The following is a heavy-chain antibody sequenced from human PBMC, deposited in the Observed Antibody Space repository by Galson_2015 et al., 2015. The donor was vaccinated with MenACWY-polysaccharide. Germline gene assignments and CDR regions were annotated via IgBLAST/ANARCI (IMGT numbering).Heavy chain of an antibody. V-gene: IGHV1-3*01. Sequence: SVKVSCKAAGYTFSRYPMHWVRQAPGQRIEWMGWITGGNGDTKYSEKFQGRVTITKDTSANTVYMELSSLRYEDTAVYYCARHVIGGGYFDYWGQGTLVTVSS. J-gene: IGHJ4*02. D-gene: IGHD2/OR15-2a*01. CDR1: GYTFSRYP. CDR2: ITGGNGDT. CDR3: ARHVIGGGYFDY.